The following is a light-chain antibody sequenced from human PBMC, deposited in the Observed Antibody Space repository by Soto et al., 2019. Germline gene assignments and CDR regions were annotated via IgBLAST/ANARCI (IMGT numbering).Light chain of an antibody. J-gene: IGLJ2*01. CDR2: GNS. CDR3: QSYDSSLSAVV. CDR1: SSNIGAGYD. V-gene: IGLV1-40*01. Sequence: QSVLTQPPSVSGAPGQRVTISCTGSSSNIGAGYDVHWYQQLPGTAPKLLIYGNSNRPSGVPDRFSGSKSGTSASLAITGLQAEYGADYYCQSYDSSLSAVVFGGGTKLTVL.